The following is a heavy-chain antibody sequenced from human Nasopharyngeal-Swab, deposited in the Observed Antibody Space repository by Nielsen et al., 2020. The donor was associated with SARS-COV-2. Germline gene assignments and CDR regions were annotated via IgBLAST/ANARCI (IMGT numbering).Heavy chain of an antibody. CDR3: AGRIAEGWFDP. CDR2: INHSGST. J-gene: IGHJ5*02. V-gene: IGHV4-34*01. D-gene: IGHD6-13*01. CDR1: GGSFSGYY. Sequence: SETLSLTCAVYGGSFSGYYWSWIRQPPGKGLEWIGEINHSGSTNYNPSLKSRVTISVDTSKTQFSLKLSSVTAADTAVYYCAGRIAEGWFDPWGQGTLVTVSS.